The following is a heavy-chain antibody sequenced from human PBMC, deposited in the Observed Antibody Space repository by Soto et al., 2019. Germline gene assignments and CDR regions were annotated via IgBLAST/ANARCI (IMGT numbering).Heavy chain of an antibody. CDR2: ISGSGGST. V-gene: IGHV3-23*01. J-gene: IGHJ4*02. Sequence: SLRLSCAASGFTFSDYYISWMRQAPGKGLEWVSAISGSGGSTYYADSVKGRFTISRDNPKNTLYLQMNSLRAEDTAVYYCAKIAVAGDLFDYWGQGTLVTVSS. D-gene: IGHD6-19*01. CDR3: AKIAVAGDLFDY. CDR1: GFTFSDYY.